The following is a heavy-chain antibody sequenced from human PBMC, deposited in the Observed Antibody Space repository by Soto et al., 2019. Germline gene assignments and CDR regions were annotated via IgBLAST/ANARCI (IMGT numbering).Heavy chain of an antibody. CDR1: GYTFTSYD. CDR2: MNPNSGNT. J-gene: IGHJ4*02. V-gene: IGHV1-8*01. CDR3: ARSVEWLASFDY. Sequence: QVQLVQSGAEVKKPGDSVKVSCKASGYTFTSYDINWVRQATGQGLEWMGWMNPNSGNTGYAQKFQGRVTMTRNTSISTAYMELSSLRSEDTAVYYSARSVEWLASFDYWGQGTLVTVSS. D-gene: IGHD6-19*01.